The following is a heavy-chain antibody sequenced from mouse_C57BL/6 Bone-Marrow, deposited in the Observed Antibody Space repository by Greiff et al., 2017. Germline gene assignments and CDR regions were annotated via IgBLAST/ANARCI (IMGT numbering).Heavy chain of an antibody. V-gene: IGHV5-17*01. D-gene: IGHD1-1*01. CDR3: ARTGYYYGSSYPWYFDV. J-gene: IGHJ1*03. Sequence: EVQLVEPGGGLVKPGGSLKLSCAASGFTFSDYGMHWVRQAPEQGLEWVAYISTGSSTINYADTVKGRFTISRDNAKNTLFLQLTSLRSEDTAMYYWARTGYYYGSSYPWYFDVWGTGTTVTVSS. CDR1: GFTFSDYG. CDR2: ISTGSSTI.